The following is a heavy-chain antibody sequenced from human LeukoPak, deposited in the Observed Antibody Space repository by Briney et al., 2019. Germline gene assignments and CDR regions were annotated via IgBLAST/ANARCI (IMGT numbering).Heavy chain of an antibody. D-gene: IGHD3-10*01. CDR1: GGSISSYY. Sequence: SETLSLTCTVSGGSISSYYWSWIRQPPGKGLEWIGYIYYSGSTNYNPPLKSRVTISVDTSKNQFSLKLSSVTAADTAVYYCARGRLLWFGELPYGFDYWGQGTLVTVSS. CDR2: IYYSGST. J-gene: IGHJ4*02. V-gene: IGHV4-59*08. CDR3: ARGRLLWFGELPYGFDY.